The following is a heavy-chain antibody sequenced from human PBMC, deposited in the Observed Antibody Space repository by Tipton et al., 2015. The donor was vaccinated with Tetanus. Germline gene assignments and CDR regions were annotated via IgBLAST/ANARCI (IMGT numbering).Heavy chain of an antibody. CDR1: GGSFSGFY. CDR3: ARRSYCSSSRCFDAFDL. CDR2: INHRGGT. D-gene: IGHD2-2*01. V-gene: IGHV4-34*01. J-gene: IGHJ3*01. Sequence: LRLSCTVSGGSFSGFYWSWIRQPPGRGLEWIGEINHRGGTSYNPSLKSRVTISVDTSKNQFSLNMTSVTAADTAVYYCARRSYCSSSRCFDAFDLRGQGTMVTVSS.